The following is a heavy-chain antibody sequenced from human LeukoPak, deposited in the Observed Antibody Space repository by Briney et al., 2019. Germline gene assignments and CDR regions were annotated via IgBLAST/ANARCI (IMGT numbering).Heavy chain of an antibody. CDR1: GYTFTGYY. CDR3: ARFRTGVRYFDY. J-gene: IGHJ4*02. D-gene: IGHD7-27*01. V-gene: IGHV1-2*02. Sequence: ASVKVSCKASGYTFTGYYMHWVRQAPGQGLEWMGWINPNSGGTNYAQKFQGRVTMTRDTSISTAYMELSRLRSDDTAVYYCARFRTGVRYFDYWGQETLVTVSS. CDR2: INPNSGGT.